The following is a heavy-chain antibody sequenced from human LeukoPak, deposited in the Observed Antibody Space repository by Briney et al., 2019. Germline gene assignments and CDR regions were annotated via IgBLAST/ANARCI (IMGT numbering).Heavy chain of an antibody. J-gene: IGHJ5*02. CDR1: GYTFTSYG. V-gene: IGHV1-8*02. Sequence: ASVKVSCKASGYTFTSYGISWVRQATGQGFEWMGWMNPNSGNTGYAQKFQGRVTMTRNTSISTAYMELSSLRSEDTAVYYCASPVGRSNWFDPWGQGTLVTVSS. CDR2: MNPNSGNT. CDR3: ASPVGRSNWFDP.